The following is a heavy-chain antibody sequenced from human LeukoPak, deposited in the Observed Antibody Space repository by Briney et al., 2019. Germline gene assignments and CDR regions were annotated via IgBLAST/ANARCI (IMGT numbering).Heavy chain of an antibody. J-gene: IGHJ3*02. D-gene: IGHD3-3*01. CDR3: AKGDFWSGRGDAFDI. CDR2: ISWDGGST. Sequence: GGSLRLSCAASGFTFDDYAMHWVRQAPGKGLEWVSLISWDGGSTYYAYSVKGRFTIPRDNSKNSLYLQMNSLRAEDTALYYCAKGDFWSGRGDAFDIWGQGTMVTVSS. V-gene: IGHV3-43D*04. CDR1: GFTFDDYA.